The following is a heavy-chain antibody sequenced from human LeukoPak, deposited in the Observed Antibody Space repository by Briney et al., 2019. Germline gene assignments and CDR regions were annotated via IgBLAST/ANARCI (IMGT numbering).Heavy chain of an antibody. CDR1: GGSIRSSYYY. D-gene: IGHD5-18*01. V-gene: IGHV4-39*07. CDR3: ARGGYSYGRYYYYYGMDV. J-gene: IGHJ6*02. Sequence: SETLSLTCTVSGGSIRSSYYYWGWIRQPPGKGLEWIGSIYDSGSTYYNPSLKSRVTISVDTSKNQFSLKLSSVTAADTAVYYCARGGYSYGRYYYYYGMDVWGQGTTVTVSS. CDR2: IYDSGST.